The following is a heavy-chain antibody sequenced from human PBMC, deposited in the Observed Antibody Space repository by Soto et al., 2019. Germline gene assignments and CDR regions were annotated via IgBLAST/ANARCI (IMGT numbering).Heavy chain of an antibody. V-gene: IGHV1-18*04. CDR3: ARVGGSYYSFYYYGMDV. D-gene: IGHD1-26*01. CDR2: ISAYNGNT. Sequence: ASVKVSCKASGYTFTSYGISWVRQAPGQGLEWMGWISAYNGNTNYAQKLQGRVTMTTDTSTSTAYMELRSLRSDDTAAYYCARVGGSYYSFYYYGMDVWGQGTMVTVSS. J-gene: IGHJ6*02. CDR1: GYTFTSYG.